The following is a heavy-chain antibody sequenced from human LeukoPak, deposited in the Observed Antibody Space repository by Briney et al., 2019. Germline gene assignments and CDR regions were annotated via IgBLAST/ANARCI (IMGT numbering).Heavy chain of an antibody. CDR2: ISSSSSAN. V-gene: IGHV3-48*02. J-gene: IGHJ6*02. D-gene: IGHD5-18*01. Sequence: GSLRLSCAASGFTFSSCSMNWVRQAPGKGLEWVSYISSSSSANYYADSVKGRFTISRDNAKNSLYLQMNSLRDEDTAVYYCARERFIGGNSYGLDVWGQGTTVTVSS. CDR3: ARERFIGGNSYGLDV. CDR1: GFTFSSCS.